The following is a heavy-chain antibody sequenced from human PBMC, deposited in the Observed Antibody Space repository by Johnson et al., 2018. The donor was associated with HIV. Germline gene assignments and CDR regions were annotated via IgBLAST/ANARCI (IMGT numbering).Heavy chain of an antibody. D-gene: IGHD6-19*01. CDR1: GFTFRSYG. J-gene: IGHJ3*02. Sequence: QMQLVESGGGVVQPGTSLRLSCAASGFTFRSYGMHWVRQAPGKGLEWVSFIRYDESNKYYADSVKGRFTISRDNSKNTLYLQMNSLRDEDTAVYCCAQARSGWPCAFEIWGPGTMGTVS. V-gene: IGHV3-30*02. CDR3: AQARSGWPCAFEI. CDR2: IRYDESNK.